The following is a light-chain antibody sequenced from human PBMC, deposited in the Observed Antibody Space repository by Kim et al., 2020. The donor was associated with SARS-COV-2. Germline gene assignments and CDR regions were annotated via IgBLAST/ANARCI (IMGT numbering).Light chain of an antibody. V-gene: IGKV3-20*01. CDR2: DAS. CDR3: QHYGDSLT. J-gene: IGKJ1*01. Sequence: LFPGESATRSCSASQSRDRNFLAWYQLRPGQPPRLLIYDASSRAIGIPDRFTGSGSETDFALTISRLEPEDFAVYSCQHYGDSLTFGQGTKVDIK. CDR1: QSRDRNF.